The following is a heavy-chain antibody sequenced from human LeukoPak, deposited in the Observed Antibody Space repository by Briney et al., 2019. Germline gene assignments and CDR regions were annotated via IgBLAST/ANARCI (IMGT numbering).Heavy chain of an antibody. Sequence: GGSLRLSCAASGFTFSSYWMSWVRQAPGKGLEWVSSISSSSSYIYYADSVKGRFTISRDNAKNSLYLQMNSLRAEDTAVYYCARAPYYGGRSPFDYWGQGTLVTVSS. V-gene: IGHV3-21*01. CDR1: GFTFSSYW. J-gene: IGHJ4*02. CDR3: ARAPYYGGRSPFDY. D-gene: IGHD4-23*01. CDR2: ISSSSSYI.